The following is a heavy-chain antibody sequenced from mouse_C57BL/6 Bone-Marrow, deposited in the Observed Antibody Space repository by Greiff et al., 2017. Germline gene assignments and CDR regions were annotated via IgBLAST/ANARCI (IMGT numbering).Heavy chain of an antibody. Sequence: VQLQQSGPELVKPGASVKISCKASGYTFTDYYINWVKQRPGQGLEWIGWIFPGSGSTSYNEKFKGKATLTVDKSSNTAYMLISSLTSEDSAVYFCAIHWAFAYWGQGTLVTVSA. CDR2: IFPGSGST. J-gene: IGHJ3*01. V-gene: IGHV1-75*01. D-gene: IGHD4-1*01. CDR1: GYTFTDYY. CDR3: AIHWAFAY.